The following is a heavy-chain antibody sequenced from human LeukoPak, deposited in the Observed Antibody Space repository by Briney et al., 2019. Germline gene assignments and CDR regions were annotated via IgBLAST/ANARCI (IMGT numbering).Heavy chain of an antibody. CDR3: ARDSSWRPFDY. CDR2: ISAYNGNT. CDR1: GYTFTTYG. V-gene: IGHV1-18*01. J-gene: IGHJ4*02. D-gene: IGHD5-12*01. Sequence: GASVKVSCKASGYTFTTYGITWVRQAPGQGLEWMGWISAYNGNTNYAQKFQGRVTMTRDTSIATAYMELSRLRSDDTAVYYCARDSSWRPFDYWGQGTLVTVSS.